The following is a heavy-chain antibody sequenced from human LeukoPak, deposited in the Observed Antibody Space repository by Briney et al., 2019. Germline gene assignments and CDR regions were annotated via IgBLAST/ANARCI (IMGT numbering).Heavy chain of an antibody. V-gene: IGHV4-59*04. CDR2: IYYSGST. D-gene: IGHD1-26*01. CDR1: GGSISSYY. Sequence: SETLSLTCTVSGGSISSYYWSWIRQPPGKGLEWIGYIYYSGSTYYNPSLKSRVTISVDTSKNQFSLKLSSVTAADTAVYYCARSGSVGTPYSWFDPWGQGTLVTVSS. J-gene: IGHJ5*02. CDR3: ARSGSVGTPYSWFDP.